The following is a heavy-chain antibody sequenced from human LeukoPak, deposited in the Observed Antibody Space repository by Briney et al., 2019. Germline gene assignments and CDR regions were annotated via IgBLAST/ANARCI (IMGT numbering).Heavy chain of an antibody. D-gene: IGHD6-13*01. Sequence: GGSLRLSCAASGFTFSSYNMNWVRQAPGKGLEWVSSISSSSSYIYYADSVKGRFTISRDNAKNSLYLQMNSLRAEDTAVYYCARDAEPSSWYRYYYYYMDVWGKGTTVTVSS. CDR3: ARDAEPSSWYRYYYYYMDV. J-gene: IGHJ6*03. CDR1: GFTFSSYN. V-gene: IGHV3-21*01. CDR2: ISSSSSYI.